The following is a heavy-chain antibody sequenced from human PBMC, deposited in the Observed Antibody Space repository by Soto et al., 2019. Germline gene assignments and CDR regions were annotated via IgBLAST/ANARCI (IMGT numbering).Heavy chain of an antibody. CDR3: ARMRGLGEISSYFDY. V-gene: IGHV4-59*01. Sequence: QVQLQESGPGLVRPSETLSLTCSISGGSISDYQWNWIRQPPGKGLEWIGYIYYSGRTNYNPSLKSRVTISLDTYTKQFSLRLTSVTAADTAVYYCARMRGLGEISSYFDYWCQGTLVTVSS. CDR2: IYYSGRT. J-gene: IGHJ4*02. CDR1: GGSISDYQ. D-gene: IGHD3-16*02.